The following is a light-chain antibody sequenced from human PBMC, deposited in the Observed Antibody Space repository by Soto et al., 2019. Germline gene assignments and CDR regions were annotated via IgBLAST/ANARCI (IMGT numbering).Light chain of an antibody. CDR2: LGS. CDR1: QSLLYSNGYSY. J-gene: IGKJ4*01. CDR3: MQALQTPLT. V-gene: IGKV2-28*01. Sequence: EIVMTQSPLYLPVTPGEPASISCRSGQSLLYSNGYSYLDWYLQKPGQSPRLLIYLGSNRASGVPDRFSGSGSDTDFTLKISRVEAEDVGLYYCMQALQTPLTFGGGTKVEIK.